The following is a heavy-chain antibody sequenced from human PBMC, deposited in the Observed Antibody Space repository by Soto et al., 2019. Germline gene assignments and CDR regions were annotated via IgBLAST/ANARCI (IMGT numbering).Heavy chain of an antibody. Sequence: QVQLVESGGGVVQPGRSLRLSCAASGFSISTYALHWVRQAPGKGPEWVAIISYNGYNKHYADSVKGRFTISRDNSKNTVDLQMNSLRVEDTAMYYCARRSFPYSGSPLEPWSDALDIWGQGTMVTVSS. J-gene: IGHJ3*02. V-gene: IGHV3-30*04. D-gene: IGHD1-26*01. CDR2: ISYNGYNK. CDR3: ARRSFPYSGSPLEPWSDALDI. CDR1: GFSISTYA.